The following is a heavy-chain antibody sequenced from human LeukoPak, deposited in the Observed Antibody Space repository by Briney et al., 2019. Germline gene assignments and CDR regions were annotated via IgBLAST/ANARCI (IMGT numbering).Heavy chain of an antibody. D-gene: IGHD1-26*01. CDR2: IYTSGST. J-gene: IGHJ3*02. CDR3: ASTLSGSPLLGHDAFDI. Sequence: SETLSLTCTVSGGSISSYYWSWIRQPAGKGLEWIGRIYTSGSTNYNPSLKSRVTMSVDTSKNQFSLKLSSVTAADTAVYYCASTLSGSPLLGHDAFDIWGQGTMVTVSS. V-gene: IGHV4-4*07. CDR1: GGSISSYY.